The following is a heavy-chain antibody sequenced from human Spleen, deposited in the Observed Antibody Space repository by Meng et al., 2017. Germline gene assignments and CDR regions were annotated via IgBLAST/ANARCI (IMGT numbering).Heavy chain of an antibody. D-gene: IGHD6-13*01. CDR2: IYYSGNT. CDR1: GGSISSSGYY. Sequence: SETLSLTCTVSGGSISSSGYYWGWIRQPPGKGLEWIGSIYYSGNTYNNPSLKSRVDISVDTSKNQVSLKLNSVTAADTAVYYCARIGYSNIWTYYFDYWGQGTLVTVSS. J-gene: IGHJ4*02. CDR3: ARIGYSNIWTYYFDY. V-gene: IGHV4-39*07.